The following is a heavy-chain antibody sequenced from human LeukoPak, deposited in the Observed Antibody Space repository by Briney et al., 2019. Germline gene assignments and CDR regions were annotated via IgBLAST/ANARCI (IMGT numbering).Heavy chain of an antibody. D-gene: IGHD6-6*01. Sequence: GSLRLSCAASGFTFSSYSMNWVRQPPGKGLEWIGEINHSGSTNYNPSLKSRVTISVDTSKNQFSLKLSSVTAADTAVYYCARGDSSSSTLTIDYWGQGTLVTVSS. CDR1: GFTFSSYS. V-gene: IGHV4-34*01. CDR2: INHSGST. J-gene: IGHJ4*02. CDR3: ARGDSSSSTLTIDY.